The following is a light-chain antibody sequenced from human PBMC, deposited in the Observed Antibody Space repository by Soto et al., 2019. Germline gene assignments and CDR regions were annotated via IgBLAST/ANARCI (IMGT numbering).Light chain of an antibody. V-gene: IGLV1-44*01. CDR3: VAWDDSLNGVV. Sequence: QSVLTQPPSASGNPGQRVTISCSGSSSNIGSNTVKWYQQLPGTAPKLLIYSNNQRPSGVPDRFSGSKSGTSASLAISGLQSEDEADYYCVAWDDSLNGVVFGGRTKLTVL. CDR2: SNN. J-gene: IGLJ2*01. CDR1: SSNIGSNT.